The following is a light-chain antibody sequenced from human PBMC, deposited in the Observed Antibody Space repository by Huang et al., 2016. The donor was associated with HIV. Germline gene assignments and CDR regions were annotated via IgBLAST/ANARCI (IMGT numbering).Light chain of an antibody. CDR2: GAS. CDR3: QQYLSSPLT. J-gene: IGKJ4*01. Sequence: DIVLTQSPGTLSLSPRERAALSCRASQNITNNFLAWYQQRAGHTPRLLIYGASNRAMGIPYSFSGSGSGTDFTLIISRLEPQDSAVYYCQQYLSSPLTFGGGTNVEIK. CDR1: QNITNNF. V-gene: IGKV3-20*01.